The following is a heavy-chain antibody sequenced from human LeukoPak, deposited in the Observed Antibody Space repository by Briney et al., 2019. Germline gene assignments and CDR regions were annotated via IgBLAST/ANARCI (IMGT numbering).Heavy chain of an antibody. D-gene: IGHD4-17*01. CDR1: GGTFSSYA. J-gene: IGHJ6*02. CDR3: ARGRMDYGDYYYGMDV. Sequence: RASVKVSCKASGGTFSSYAISWVRQAPGQGLEWMGGIIPIFGTANYAQKFQGRVTITADESTSTAYMELSSLRSEDTAVYYCARGRMDYGDYYYGMDVWGQGTTVTVSS. V-gene: IGHV1-69*13. CDR2: IIPIFGTA.